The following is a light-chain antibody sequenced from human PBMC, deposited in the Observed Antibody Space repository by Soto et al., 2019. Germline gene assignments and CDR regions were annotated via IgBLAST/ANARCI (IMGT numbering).Light chain of an antibody. CDR3: QQRSNWLFT. Sequence: EFVLTQSPAPLSLSPGERATLSCRASQRVTSYLAWYQQKPGQPPRLLIYDASNRATGIPARFSGSGSGTDFTLTISSLEPEDFAVYYCQQRSNWLFTFGPGTKVDIK. J-gene: IGKJ3*01. CDR2: DAS. CDR1: QRVTSY. V-gene: IGKV3-11*01.